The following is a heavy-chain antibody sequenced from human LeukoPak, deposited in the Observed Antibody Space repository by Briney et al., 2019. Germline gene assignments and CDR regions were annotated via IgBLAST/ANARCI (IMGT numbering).Heavy chain of an antibody. CDR2: IYSGGST. Sequence: GGSLRLSCAASGFTVSSNYMSWVRQAPGKGLEWVSVIYSGGSTYYADSVKGRFTISRDNSKNTLYLQMNSLRAEDTAVYYCAREIMGLIVVASPWFDPWGQGTLVTVSS. CDR1: GFTVSSNY. CDR3: AREIMGLIVVASPWFDP. V-gene: IGHV3-66*01. D-gene: IGHD2-21*01. J-gene: IGHJ5*02.